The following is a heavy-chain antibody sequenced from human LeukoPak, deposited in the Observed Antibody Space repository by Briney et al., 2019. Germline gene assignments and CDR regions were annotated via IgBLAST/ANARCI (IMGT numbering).Heavy chain of an antibody. CDR1: GGSFSGYY. Sequence: SETLSLTCAVYGGSFSGYYWSWIRQPPGKGLEWIGEINHSGSTNYNPSLKSRVTISVDTSKNQFSLKLSSATAADTAVYYCARVPYYYDGIDYWGQGTLVTVSS. D-gene: IGHD3-22*01. CDR2: INHSGST. CDR3: ARVPYYYDGIDY. J-gene: IGHJ4*02. V-gene: IGHV4-34*01.